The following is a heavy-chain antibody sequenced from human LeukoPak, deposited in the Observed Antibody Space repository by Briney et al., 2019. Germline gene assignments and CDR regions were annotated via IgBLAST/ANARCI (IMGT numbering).Heavy chain of an antibody. Sequence: SETLSLTCTVSGYSISSGYYWGWIRQPPGKGLEWIGNIYHSGSTYYNPSLKSRVTISVDTSKNQFSLKLSSVTAADTAVYYCAREGYCSGGSCYSRGNVYYYYMDVWGKGTTVTVSS. CDR2: IYHSGST. CDR1: GYSISSGYY. J-gene: IGHJ6*03. D-gene: IGHD2-15*01. V-gene: IGHV4-38-2*02. CDR3: AREGYCSGGSCYSRGNVYYYYMDV.